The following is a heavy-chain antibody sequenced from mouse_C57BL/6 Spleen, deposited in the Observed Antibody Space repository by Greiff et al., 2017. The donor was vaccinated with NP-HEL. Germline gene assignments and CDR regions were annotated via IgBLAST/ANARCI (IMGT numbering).Heavy chain of an antibody. CDR1: GFTFSDYY. V-gene: IGHV5-16*01. CDR3: ARDPFKNWYFDV. Sequence: EVKLVESEGGLVQPGSSMKLSCTASGFTFSDYYMAWVRQVPEKGLEWVANINYDGSSTYYLDSLKSRFIISRDNAKNILYLQMSSLKSEDTATYYCARDPFKNWYFDVWGTGTTVTVSS. J-gene: IGHJ1*03. CDR2: INYDGSST.